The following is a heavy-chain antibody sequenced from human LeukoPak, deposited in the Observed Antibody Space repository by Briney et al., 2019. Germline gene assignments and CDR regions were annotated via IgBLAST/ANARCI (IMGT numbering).Heavy chain of an antibody. D-gene: IGHD3-10*01. CDR1: GYTFTGYY. V-gene: IGHV1-46*01. CDR3: ARASITMVRGVIPYYFDY. CDR2: INPSGGST. Sequence: ASVKVSCKASGYTFTGYYIHWVRQAPGQGLEWMGIINPSGGSTSYAQKFQGRVTMTRDTSTSTVYMELSSLRSEDTAVYYCARASITMVRGVIPYYFDYWGQGTLVTVSS. J-gene: IGHJ4*02.